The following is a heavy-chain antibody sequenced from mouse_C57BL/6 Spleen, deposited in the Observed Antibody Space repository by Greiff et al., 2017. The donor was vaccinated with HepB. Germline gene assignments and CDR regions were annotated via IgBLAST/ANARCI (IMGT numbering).Heavy chain of an antibody. D-gene: IGHD1-1*01. CDR1: GYTFTSYW. CDR3: ARSVITTVVAGAMDY. V-gene: IGHV1-53*01. CDR2: INPSNGGT. J-gene: IGHJ4*01. Sequence: QVQLQQPGTELVKPGASVKLSCKASGYTFTSYWMHWVKQRPGQGLEWIGNINPSNGGTNYNEKFKSKATLTVDKSSSTAYMQLSSLTSEDSAVYCGARSVITTVVAGAMDYWGQGTSVTVSS.